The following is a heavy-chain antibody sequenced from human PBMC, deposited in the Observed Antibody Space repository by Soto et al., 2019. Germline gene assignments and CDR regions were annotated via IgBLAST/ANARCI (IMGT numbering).Heavy chain of an antibody. CDR3: ASLQEITMIVVAAVQNAFDI. Sequence: PGGSLRLSCAASGFTFSSYEMNWVRQAPGKGLEWVSYISSSGSTIYYADSVKGRFTISRDNAKNSLYLQMNSLRAEDTAVYYCASLQEITMIVVAAVQNAFDIWGQGTMVTVSS. V-gene: IGHV3-48*03. D-gene: IGHD3-22*01. CDR2: ISSSGSTI. J-gene: IGHJ3*02. CDR1: GFTFSSYE.